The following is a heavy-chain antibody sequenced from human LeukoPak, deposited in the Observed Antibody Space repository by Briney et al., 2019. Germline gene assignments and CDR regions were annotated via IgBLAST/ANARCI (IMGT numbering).Heavy chain of an antibody. Sequence: ASVKVSCKASGYTFTIYYMHWVRQAPGQGLEWMGIINPSGGSTSYAQKFQGRVTMTRDMSTSTVYMELSSLRSEDTAVYYCAREPSGYSYGLNWGQGTLVTVSS. CDR2: INPSGGST. CDR1: GYTFTIYY. J-gene: IGHJ4*02. D-gene: IGHD5-18*01. CDR3: AREPSGYSYGLN. V-gene: IGHV1-46*01.